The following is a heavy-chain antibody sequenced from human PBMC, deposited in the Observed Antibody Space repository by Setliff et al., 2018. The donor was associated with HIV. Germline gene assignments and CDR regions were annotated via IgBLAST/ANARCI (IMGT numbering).Heavy chain of an antibody. Sequence: KPSETLSLTCALSSYSISNGYYWGWIRQPSGKGLEWIGSIYHSGSTFYNPSLRSRVTISVDTSQGQFSLRLTSVTAADTAVYYCAARNSGNPTRHFDYWGQGTLVTVSS. CDR2: IYHSGST. V-gene: IGHV4-38-2*01. CDR3: AARNSGNPTRHFDY. CDR1: SYSISNGYY. D-gene: IGHD3-10*01. J-gene: IGHJ4*02.